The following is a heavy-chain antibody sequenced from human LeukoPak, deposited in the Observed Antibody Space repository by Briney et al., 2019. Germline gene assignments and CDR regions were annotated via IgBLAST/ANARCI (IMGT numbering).Heavy chain of an antibody. CDR2: IYYTGST. CDR3: ARTYPDCDY. D-gene: IGHD2-21*02. V-gene: IGHV4-39*01. J-gene: IGHJ4*02. CDR1: GGSISSNSYY. Sequence: SETLSLTCTVSGGSISSNSYYWGWIRQPPGKGLEWIGCIYYTGSTYYNPSLKSRVTISVDTSKNQFSLKLSSVTAADTAVYYCARTYPDCDYWGQGTLVTVSS.